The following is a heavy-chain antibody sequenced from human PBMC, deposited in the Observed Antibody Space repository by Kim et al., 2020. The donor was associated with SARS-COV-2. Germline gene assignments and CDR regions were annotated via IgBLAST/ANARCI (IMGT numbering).Heavy chain of an antibody. V-gene: IGHV3-33*01. J-gene: IGHJ4*02. D-gene: IGHD3-22*01. CDR3: ARGAYYYDSSGYYHPFDY. Sequence: GGSLRLSCAASAFTFSSYGMHWVRQAPSKGLEWVAVIWYDGSNKYYADSVKGRFTISRDNFKNTLYLQMNSLRAEDTAVFYCARGAYYYDSSGYYHPFDYWGQGTLVTVSS. CDR2: IWYDGSNK. CDR1: AFTFSSYG.